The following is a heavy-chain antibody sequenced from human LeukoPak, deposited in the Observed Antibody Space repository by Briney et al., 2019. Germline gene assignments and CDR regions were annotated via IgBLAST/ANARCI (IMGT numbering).Heavy chain of an antibody. CDR3: ARGDYGDSKIDY. CDR1: GCTFSSYW. CDR2: INSDGSST. Sequence: GGSLRLSCAASGCTFSSYWMHWVRHAPGKGLVWVSRINSDGSSTSYADSVKGRFTISRDNAKNTLYLQMNSLRAEDTAVYYCARGDYGDSKIDYWGQGTLVTVSS. J-gene: IGHJ4*02. V-gene: IGHV3-74*01. D-gene: IGHD4-17*01.